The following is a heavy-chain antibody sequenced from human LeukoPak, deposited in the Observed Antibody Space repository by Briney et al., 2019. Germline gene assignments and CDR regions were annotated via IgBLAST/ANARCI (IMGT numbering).Heavy chain of an antibody. V-gene: IGHV3-7*01. Sequence: GGSLRLSCAASGFTFNYSWMSWVRQAPGKGLEWVANIKQHGSEKHYVDSVKGRFTISRDNAKNSLYLQMNSLRAEDTAVYYCARVGIDYLASYHFDFWGQGTLVTVSS. CDR2: IKQHGSEK. D-gene: IGHD2/OR15-2a*01. CDR3: ARVGIDYLASYHFDF. CDR1: GFTFNYSW. J-gene: IGHJ4*02.